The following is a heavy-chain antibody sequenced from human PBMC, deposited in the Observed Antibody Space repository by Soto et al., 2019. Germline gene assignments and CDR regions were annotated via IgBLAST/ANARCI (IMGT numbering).Heavy chain of an antibody. CDR1: SGPDRSHN. CDR2: VYYTGDT. Sequence: QVQLQQSGPRLVKPSETLSLTCTVSSGPDRSHNWGWIRQPPGRGLEWIGYVYYTGDTAYNPPLRARVTLXAXTSXNDTSLTLNSVTAADTAVYYCVRQGIDSLHGVVDVWGQGTTVSVSS. D-gene: IGHD2-15*01. CDR3: VRQGIDSLHGVVDV. V-gene: IGHV4-59*08. J-gene: IGHJ6*02.